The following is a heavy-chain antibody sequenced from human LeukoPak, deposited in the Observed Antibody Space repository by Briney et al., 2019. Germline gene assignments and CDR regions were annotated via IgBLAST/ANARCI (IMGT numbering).Heavy chain of an antibody. CDR1: GRSISSYY. CDR3: ARDREGYCSGGSCYYWFAP. D-gene: IGHD2-15*01. J-gene: IGHJ5*02. CDR2: IYYSGST. Sequence: AETVSLTCTLSGRSISSYYRSSIRQPPGEGLEWIVYIYYSGSTNYNPSLKSRVTLSVDTSTTQFSLRLSSVTAADTAVYYCARDREGYCSGGSCYYWFAPWGQGTLVTASS. V-gene: IGHV4-59*01.